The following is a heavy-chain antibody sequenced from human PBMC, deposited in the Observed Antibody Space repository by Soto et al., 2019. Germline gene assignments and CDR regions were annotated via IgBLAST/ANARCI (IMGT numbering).Heavy chain of an antibody. CDR1: GFTFTSYP. CDR2: VHPYEGTT. Sequence: QVQLVQSSPEVKRPGASVKVSCKTSGFTFTSYPFSWVRQAPGQGLEWLAWVHPYEGTTKVAHQCLDRINLTTDTSAATVFMELTRLTSDDTAVYFCAREYYSTATWIDYRGNGTLADVSA. D-gene: IGHD1-1*01. V-gene: IGHV1-18*04. CDR3: AREYYSTATWIDY. J-gene: IGHJ4*01.